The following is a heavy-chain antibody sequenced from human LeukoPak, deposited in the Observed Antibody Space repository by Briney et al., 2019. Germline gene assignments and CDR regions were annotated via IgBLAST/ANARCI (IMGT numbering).Heavy chain of an antibody. J-gene: IGHJ4*02. CDR2: IRYDGTNE. D-gene: IGHD5-24*01. CDR1: GFTFSSYD. V-gene: IGHV3-30*02. CDR3: AKDRWMDTLINRPFDH. Sequence: PGGSLRLSCAASGFTFSSYDMHWVRQAPGKGLEWGAFIRYDGTNEYYADSVKGRFTISRDNSKTTLYLQMNSLRDEDTAVYYCAKDRWMDTLINRPFDHWGQGTLVTVSS.